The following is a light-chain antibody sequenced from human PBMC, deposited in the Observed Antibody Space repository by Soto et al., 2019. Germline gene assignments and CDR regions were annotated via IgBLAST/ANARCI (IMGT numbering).Light chain of an antibody. CDR2: EVS. Sequence: QSALTQPPSASGSPGQSVTISCTGTNSDVSWHQQHPGKVPKLVIYEVSKRPSGVPARFSGSGSDNAASLTISGLQAEDEADYDCSSYAGGDSLLFGGGTKLTVL. CDR3: SSYAGGDSLL. CDR1: NSD. V-gene: IGLV2-8*01. J-gene: IGLJ3*02.